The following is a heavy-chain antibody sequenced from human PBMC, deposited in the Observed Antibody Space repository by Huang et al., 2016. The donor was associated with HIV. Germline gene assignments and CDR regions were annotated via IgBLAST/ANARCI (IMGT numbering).Heavy chain of an antibody. Sequence: VQLVESGGGVVQPGRSLRLACAASGFRFSTYGVHWVRQAPGKGGEWGAVISYDGSNKYYAHSGKGRFTISRDTSENKVYLQMNSLRHEDTAVYYCAKDGADEEWDIDYWGQGTLVTVSS. CDR2: ISYDGSNK. CDR1: GFRFSTYG. CDR3: AKDGADEEWDIDY. D-gene: IGHD1-26*01. J-gene: IGHJ4*02. V-gene: IGHV3-30*18.